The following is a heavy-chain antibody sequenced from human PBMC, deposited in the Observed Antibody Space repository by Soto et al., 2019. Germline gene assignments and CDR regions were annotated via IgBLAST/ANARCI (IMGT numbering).Heavy chain of an antibody. D-gene: IGHD1-1*01. V-gene: IGHV3-30*04. CDR1: GFSISRSA. J-gene: IGHJ5*02. CDR2: IAYGGSNR. CDR3: ARDLQAGTDNVNWFAP. Sequence: QVQLVESGGGVVQPGRSLRLSCAASGFSISRSAMHWVRQAPGKGLEWVAVIAYGGSNRWYADSAKGRFTISRDNSKNTVYLQMSSLRGEDTAVYYCARDLQAGTDNVNWFAPWGQGTLVTVSS.